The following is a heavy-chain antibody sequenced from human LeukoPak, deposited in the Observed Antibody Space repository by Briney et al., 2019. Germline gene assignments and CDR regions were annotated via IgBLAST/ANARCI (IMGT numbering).Heavy chain of an antibody. D-gene: IGHD1-20*01. V-gene: IGHV3-23*01. CDR3: AKNNWNDMPFVDD. CDR1: GFAFRNSA. CDR2: ISGSGVGT. Sequence: GGSLRLSCAASGFAFRNSAMSWVRQAPGKGLEWVSTISGSGVGTYYADSVKGRFTISRDNFKNTLYLQMNSLRAEDTAVYYCAKNNWNDMPFVDDWGQGTLVTVSS. J-gene: IGHJ4*02.